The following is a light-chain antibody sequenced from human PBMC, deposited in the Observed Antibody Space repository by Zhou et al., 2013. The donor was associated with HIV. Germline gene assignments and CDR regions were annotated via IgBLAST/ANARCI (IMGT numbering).Light chain of an antibody. CDR2: GAS. V-gene: IGKV3-20*01. Sequence: EIVLTQSPGTLSLSPGERATLSCRASQSVSSSYLAWYQQRPGQAPRVLIYGASTRATGIPNRFSGSGSGTDSTLTISRLEPEDFAVYYCQQYGSLTWTFGQGTKVEIK. J-gene: IGKJ1*01. CDR3: QQYGSLTWT. CDR1: QSVSSSY.